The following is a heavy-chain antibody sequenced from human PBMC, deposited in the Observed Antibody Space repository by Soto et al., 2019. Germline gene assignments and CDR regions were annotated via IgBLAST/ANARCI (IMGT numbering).Heavy chain of an antibody. CDR2: IKHSGST. Sequence: QVQLQQWGAGLLKPSETLSLTCAVYGGSFSGYYWSWIRQPPGKGLEWSGEIKHSGSTNYNPSLKSRVTISVDTSKNQFSLKLSSVTAADTAVYYCARGVHGYYFDYWGQGTLVTVSS. V-gene: IGHV4-34*01. CDR3: ARGVHGYYFDY. D-gene: IGHD3-10*02. J-gene: IGHJ4*02. CDR1: GGSFSGYY.